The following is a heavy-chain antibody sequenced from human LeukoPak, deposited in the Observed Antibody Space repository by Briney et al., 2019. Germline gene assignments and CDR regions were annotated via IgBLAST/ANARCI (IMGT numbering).Heavy chain of an antibody. D-gene: IGHD5-18*01. CDR3: ARGILPPRHYFDS. V-gene: IGHV4-31*03. CDR2: IYYSGSA. J-gene: IGHJ4*02. Sequence: SETQSLTCTVSGVSISSGGYYWNWIRQHPGKGLEWIGYIYYSGSAYYNPSLKSRLTLSVDTSKNQFSLKLSPVTAADTAVYYCARGILPPRHYFDSWGQGTLVTVSS. CDR1: GVSISSGGYY.